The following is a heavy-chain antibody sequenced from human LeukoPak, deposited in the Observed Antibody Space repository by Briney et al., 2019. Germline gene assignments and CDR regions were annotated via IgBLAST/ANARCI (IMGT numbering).Heavy chain of an antibody. CDR3: ARDKTNWFDP. CDR2: IYYSGST. V-gene: IGHV4-61*01. Sequence: SETLSLTCTVSGGSVSSGSYYWRWIRQPPGKGLEWIGYIYYSGSTNYNPSLKSRVTISVDTSKNQFSLKLSSVTAADTAVYYCARDKTNWFDPWGQGTLVTVSS. CDR1: GGSVSSGSYY. J-gene: IGHJ5*02.